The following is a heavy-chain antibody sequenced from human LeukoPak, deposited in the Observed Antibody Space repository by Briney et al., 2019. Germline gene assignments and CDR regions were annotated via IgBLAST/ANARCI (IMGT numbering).Heavy chain of an antibody. CDR3: ARLGPASSGWPESFDY. Sequence: GGSLRLSCAASGFTFSRYWMSWVRQAPGKGLEWVANIKQDGSEKYYVDSVKGRFTISRDNAKNSLDLQMNSLRVEDTAVYYCARLGPASSGWPESFDYWGQGTLVTVSS. V-gene: IGHV3-7*03. J-gene: IGHJ4*02. CDR1: GFTFSRYW. CDR2: IKQDGSEK. D-gene: IGHD6-19*01.